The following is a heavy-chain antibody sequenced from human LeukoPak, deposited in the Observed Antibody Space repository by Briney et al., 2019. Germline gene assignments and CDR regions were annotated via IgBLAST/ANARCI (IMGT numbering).Heavy chain of an antibody. CDR2: ISSSSSYI. CDR3: ARVSSGYSHDY. Sequence: GGSLRLSCAASGFTFGSYGMHWVRQAPGKGLEWVSSISSSSSYIYYADSVKGRFTISRDNAKNSLYLQMNSLRAEDTAVYYCARVSSGYSHDYWGQGTLVTVSS. J-gene: IGHJ4*02. D-gene: IGHD3-22*01. CDR1: GFTFGSYG. V-gene: IGHV3-21*01.